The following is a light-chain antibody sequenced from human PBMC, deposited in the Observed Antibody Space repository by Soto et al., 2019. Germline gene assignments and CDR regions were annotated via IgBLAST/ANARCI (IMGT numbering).Light chain of an antibody. CDR3: GSWDSSLSAYV. CDR1: SSSMGGKS. Sequence: QSVPTQPPSVSAAPGQRVTISSPGSSSSMGGKSGSSHQQLPGTAPKLLREDDDKRPSGIPDQFTGSKSGTSATLGITGSQTGDEAEYYCGSWDSSLSAYVFGTGTKVTVL. V-gene: IGLV1-51*01. J-gene: IGLJ1*01. CDR2: DDD.